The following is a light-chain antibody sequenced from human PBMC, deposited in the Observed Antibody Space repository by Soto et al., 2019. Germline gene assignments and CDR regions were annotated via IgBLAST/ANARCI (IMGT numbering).Light chain of an antibody. J-gene: IGLJ2*01. Sequence: QSALTQPASVSGSPGQSITISCTGASSDFGRNYVSWYQQQHPGKAPKLIIYDVSNRPSGVSNRFSGSKFDNTASLTISGLQPEDESDYYCSSCRSNPLVFGGGTKLTVL. CDR1: SSDFGRNY. V-gene: IGLV2-14*03. CDR3: SSCRSNPLV. CDR2: DVS.